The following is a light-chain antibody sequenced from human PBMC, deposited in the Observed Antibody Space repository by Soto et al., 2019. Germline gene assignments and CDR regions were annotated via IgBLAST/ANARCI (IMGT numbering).Light chain of an antibody. V-gene: IGLV6-57*03. CDR1: SGSIADNY. Sequence: NFMLTQPHSVSESPGETVTISCTRSSGSIADNYVQWYQQRPGSAPTIVIYEDDQRPSGVPDRFSGSTDSSSNSASLTISGLKTEDEADYYCQSHDTMVVFGGGTKLTVL. CDR2: EDD. CDR3: QSHDTMVV. J-gene: IGLJ2*01.